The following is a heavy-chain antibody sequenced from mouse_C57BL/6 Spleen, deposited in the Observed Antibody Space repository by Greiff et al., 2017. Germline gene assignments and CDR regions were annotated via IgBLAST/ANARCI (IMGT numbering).Heavy chain of an antibody. Sequence: LVESGGGLVQPKGSLKLSCAASGFTFNTYAMHWVRQAPGKGLELVARIRSKSSNYATYYADSVKDRFTISRDDSQSMLYLQMNNLKTEDTAMYYCVRGGFYYAMDYWGQGTSVTVSS. CDR1: GFTFNTYA. V-gene: IGHV10-3*01. CDR3: VRGGFYYAMDY. D-gene: IGHD1-1*02. CDR2: IRSKSSNYAT. J-gene: IGHJ4*01.